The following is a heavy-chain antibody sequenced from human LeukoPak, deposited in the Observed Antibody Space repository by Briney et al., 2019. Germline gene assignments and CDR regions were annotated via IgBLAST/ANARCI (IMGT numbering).Heavy chain of an antibody. Sequence: SETLSLTCAVSGYSIISGYYWGWIRQPPGKGLEWIGSIYHSGSTYYNPSLKSRVTISVDTSKNQFSLKLSSVTAADTAVYYCARHGRITIFPDYWGQGTLVTVSS. CDR1: GYSIISGYY. D-gene: IGHD3-3*01. V-gene: IGHV4-38-2*01. CDR2: IYHSGST. CDR3: ARHGRITIFPDY. J-gene: IGHJ4*02.